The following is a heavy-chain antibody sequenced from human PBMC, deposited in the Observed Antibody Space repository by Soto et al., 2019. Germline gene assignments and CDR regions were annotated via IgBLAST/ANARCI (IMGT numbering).Heavy chain of an antibody. J-gene: IGHJ5*02. Sequence: PGGSLRLSCAASGFTFTNYWMHWVRQGPGKGLMWVSRINGDGSSTKYADSVTGRFTISIDNAKNTLYLQMNSLTAEDTAVYYCSREDRPSRSGYGPWGQGTVVIVSS. CDR3: SREDRPSRSGYGP. V-gene: IGHV3-74*01. D-gene: IGHD5-12*01. CDR1: GFTFTNYW. CDR2: INGDGSST.